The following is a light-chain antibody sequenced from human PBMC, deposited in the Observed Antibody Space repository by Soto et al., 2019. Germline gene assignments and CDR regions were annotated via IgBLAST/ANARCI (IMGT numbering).Light chain of an antibody. CDR3: QQYSNWPPIT. CDR1: QSVSSSY. CDR2: AAS. V-gene: IGKV3-20*01. Sequence: EIVLTQSPGTLSLSPGERATLSCRAGQSVSSSYLAWYQQKPGQAPRLLIYAASSRATGIPARFSGSGSGTEFTLTISSLQSEDFAVYYCQQYSNWPPITFGQGTRLEIK. J-gene: IGKJ5*01.